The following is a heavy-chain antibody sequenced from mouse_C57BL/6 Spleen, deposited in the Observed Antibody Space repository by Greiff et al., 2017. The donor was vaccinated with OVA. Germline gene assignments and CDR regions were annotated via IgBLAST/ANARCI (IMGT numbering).Heavy chain of an antibody. J-gene: IGHJ3*01. CDR3: ERSGLAY. Sequence: QVQLQQPGAELVMPGASVKLSCKASGYTFTSYWMHWVKQRPGQGLEWIGEIDPSDSYTNYNQKFKGKSTLTVDKSSSTAYMQLSSLTSEDSAVYYWERSGLAYWGQGTLVTVSA. CDR1: GYTFTSYW. CDR2: IDPSDSYT. V-gene: IGHV1-69*01.